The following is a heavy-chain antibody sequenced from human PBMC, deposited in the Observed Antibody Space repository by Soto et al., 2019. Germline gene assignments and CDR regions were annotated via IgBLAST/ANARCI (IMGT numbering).Heavy chain of an antibody. CDR2: IDPRDSYI. D-gene: IGHD2-2*01. J-gene: IGHJ5*02. CDR3: ARLYCTTDTCDSWFDP. Sequence: GESLKISCTGFGYTFTTFWISWVRQMPGKGLEWMGRIDPRDSYINYSPSFQGHVTISVDKSINTAYLQWGSLKASDAAMYYCARLYCTTDTCDSWFDPWGQGTLVTVSS. V-gene: IGHV5-10-1*01. CDR1: GYTFTTFW.